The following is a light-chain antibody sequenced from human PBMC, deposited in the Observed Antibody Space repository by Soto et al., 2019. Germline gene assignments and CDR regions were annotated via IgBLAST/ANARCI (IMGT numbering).Light chain of an antibody. V-gene: IGKV1-9*01. CDR3: QQLNSYLGGGV. CDR1: QGISSY. CDR2: AAS. Sequence: DIQLTQSPSFLSASVGDRVTITCRASQGISSYLAWYQQKPGKAPKLLIYAASTLQSGVPSRFSGSGSGTEFTLTISSLQPEDFATYSCQQLNSYLGGGVFGPGTKVDIK. J-gene: IGKJ3*01.